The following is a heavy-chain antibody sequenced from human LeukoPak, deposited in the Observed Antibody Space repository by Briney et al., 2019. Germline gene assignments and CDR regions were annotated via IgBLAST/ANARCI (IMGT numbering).Heavy chain of an antibody. Sequence: ASVKVSCTASGYTFSNYAFSWVRQAPGQGPEWMGWISPYNGDTYYARKFQGRVTMTTDASTNTAYMELRSLRSVDTAVYYCARGGSGWLGNYFDYWGQGTLVTVSS. CDR1: GYTFSNYA. CDR2: ISPYNGDT. J-gene: IGHJ4*02. D-gene: IGHD6-19*01. V-gene: IGHV1-18*01. CDR3: ARGGSGWLGNYFDY.